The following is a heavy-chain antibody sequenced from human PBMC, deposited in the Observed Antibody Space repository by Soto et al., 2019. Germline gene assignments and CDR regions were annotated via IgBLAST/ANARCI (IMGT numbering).Heavy chain of an antibody. V-gene: IGHV3-48*03. D-gene: IGHD7-27*01. J-gene: IGHJ4*02. CDR2: IDYSGETI. CDR3: ASPWGSFDY. Sequence: GGSLRLSCAASGFTFSSYEMNWVRQAPGKGLEWISYIDYSGETIYYADSVKGRFTISRDNAKNSLYLQMNSLRAEDTAVYYCASPWGSFDYWGQGTLVTVSS. CDR1: GFTFSSYE.